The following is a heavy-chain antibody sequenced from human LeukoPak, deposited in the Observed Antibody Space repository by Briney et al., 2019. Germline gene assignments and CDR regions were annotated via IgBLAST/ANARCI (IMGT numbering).Heavy chain of an antibody. Sequence: ASVKVSCKVSGYTLTELSMHWVRQAPGKGLEWMGGFDPEDDETIYAQKFQGRVTMTEDTSTDTAYMELSSRRSEDTAVYYCATAEPLTLVLHGDYFDYWGQGTLVTVSS. CDR3: ATAEPLTLVLHGDYFDY. CDR1: GYTLTELS. D-gene: IGHD1-14*01. CDR2: FDPEDDET. J-gene: IGHJ4*02. V-gene: IGHV1-24*01.